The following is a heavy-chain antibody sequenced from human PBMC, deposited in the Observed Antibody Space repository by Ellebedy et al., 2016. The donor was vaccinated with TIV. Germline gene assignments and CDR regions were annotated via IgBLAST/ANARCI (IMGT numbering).Heavy chain of an antibody. Sequence: GGSLRLXXAASGFTFSSYAMHWVRQAPGKGLEWVAVISYDGSNKYYADSVKGRFTISRDNSKNTLYLQMNSLRAEDTAVYYCARDTELDYWGQGTLVTVSS. CDR2: ISYDGSNK. CDR1: GFTFSSYA. D-gene: IGHD1-26*01. CDR3: ARDTELDY. V-gene: IGHV3-30-3*01. J-gene: IGHJ4*02.